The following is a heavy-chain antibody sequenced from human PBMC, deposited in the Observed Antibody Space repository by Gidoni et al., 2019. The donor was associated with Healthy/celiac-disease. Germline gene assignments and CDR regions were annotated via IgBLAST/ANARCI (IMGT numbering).Heavy chain of an antibody. Sequence: EVQLVESGGGLVQPGRSLRLSCAASGFPFDDSALHWVRQAPGKGLEWVSCISWNSGSIGYADSLKGRFTISRDNAKNSLYLQMNSLRAEDTALYYCAKDPYYDILTGYYNYFDYWGQGTLVTVSS. V-gene: IGHV3-9*01. CDR3: AKDPYYDILTGYYNYFDY. CDR1: GFPFDDSA. CDR2: ISWNSGSI. J-gene: IGHJ4*02. D-gene: IGHD3-9*01.